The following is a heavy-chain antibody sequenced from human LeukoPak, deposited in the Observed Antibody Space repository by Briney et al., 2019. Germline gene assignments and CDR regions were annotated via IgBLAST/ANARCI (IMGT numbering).Heavy chain of an antibody. J-gene: IGHJ4*02. Sequence: GGSLRLSCAASGFTFSSYAMSWVRQAPGKGLEWVSAISGSGGTTYYADSVKGRFNISRDNSKNTLYLQMNSLRAKHTTVYYCAKAHPCSGGSCYSPFDYWGQGTLVTVSS. CDR2: ISGSGGTT. CDR3: AKAHPCSGGSCYSPFDY. D-gene: IGHD2-15*01. CDR1: GFTFSSYA. V-gene: IGHV3-23*01.